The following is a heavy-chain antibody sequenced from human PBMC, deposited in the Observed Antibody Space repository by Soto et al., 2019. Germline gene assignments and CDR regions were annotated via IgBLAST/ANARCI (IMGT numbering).Heavy chain of an antibody. Sequence: QITLKESGPTLVKPTQTLTLTCTFSGFSLNTNGVAVGWIRQPPRKALEGIGFIYWNDDKRYSPSVDSRLTLTNDTSKNEVAVTMTSMDLDDTATYYCARGKYYYHSSDGKNWLDPWGQGTLVTVSS. CDR3: ARGKYYYHSSDGKNWLDP. CDR1: GFSLNTNGVA. CDR2: IYWNDDK. D-gene: IGHD3-22*01. J-gene: IGHJ5*02. V-gene: IGHV2-5*01.